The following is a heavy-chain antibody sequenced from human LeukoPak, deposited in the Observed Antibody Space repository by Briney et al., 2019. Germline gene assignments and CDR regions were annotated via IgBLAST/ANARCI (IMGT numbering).Heavy chain of an antibody. CDR2: IYYSGNT. V-gene: IGHV4-39*07. D-gene: IGHD2/OR15-2a*01. J-gene: IGHJ4*02. CDR1: GGSLSSSSYY. CDR3: ARDSIPPGPAYFFDY. Sequence: SETLSLTCTVSGGSLSSSSYYWGWIRQPPGKGLEWIGSIYYSGNTFYNPSLKSRVTISVDTSKNQFSLKLSSVTAADTALYYCARDSIPPGPAYFFDYWGQGTLVTVSS.